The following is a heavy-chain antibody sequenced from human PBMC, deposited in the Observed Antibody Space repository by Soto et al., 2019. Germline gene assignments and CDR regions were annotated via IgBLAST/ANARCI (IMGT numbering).Heavy chain of an antibody. CDR2: IYYSGST. CDR3: ASPTITDPYGDYADAFDI. D-gene: IGHD4-17*01. Sequence: SETLSLTCTVSGGSISSSSYYWGWIRQPPGKGLEWIGSIYYSGSTYYNPSLKSRVTISVDTSKNQFSLKLSSVTAADTAVYYCASPTITDPYGDYADAFDIWGQGTMVTVSS. CDR1: GGSISSSSYY. J-gene: IGHJ3*02. V-gene: IGHV4-39*01.